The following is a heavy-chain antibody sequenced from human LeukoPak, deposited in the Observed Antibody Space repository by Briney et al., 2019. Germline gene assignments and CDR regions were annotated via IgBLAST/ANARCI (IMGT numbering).Heavy chain of an antibody. CDR2: IEYSGGSA. CDR1: GFTLSSYE. CDR3: AKAPRFGDHATEYYYYYMHV. J-gene: IGHJ6*03. V-gene: IGHV3-23*01. Sequence: PGGSLRLSCIVSGFTLSSYEMSWIRQAPGKGLEWVASIEYSGGSAYYADSVKGRFTISRDNSKNTLYLQMNSLRVEDTAVYYCAKAPRFGDHATEYYYYYMHVWGKGTTVTVSS. D-gene: IGHD3-16*01.